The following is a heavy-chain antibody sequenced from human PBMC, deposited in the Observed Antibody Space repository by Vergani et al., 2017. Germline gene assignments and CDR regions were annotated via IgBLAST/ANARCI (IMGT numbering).Heavy chain of an antibody. Sequence: QVQLVESGGGVVQPGRSLRLSCAASGFTFSTYGMHWVRQGPGKGLEWVAVIWYDGSNKDYADAVKGRFTISRDNSKNTLYLQMNSLRVEDTAVYYCARDRYGDSWAWGQGTLVTVSS. J-gene: IGHJ5*02. CDR2: IWYDGSNK. V-gene: IGHV3-33*01. CDR1: GFTFSTYG. CDR3: ARDRYGDSWA. D-gene: IGHD4-17*01.